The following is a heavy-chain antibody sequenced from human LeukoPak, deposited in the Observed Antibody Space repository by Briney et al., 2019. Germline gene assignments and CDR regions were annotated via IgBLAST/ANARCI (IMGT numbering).Heavy chain of an antibody. CDR2: TYYRSKWYN. J-gene: IGHJ6*02. CDR1: GDSVSSDSVG. CDR3: ARDLQRRMDV. V-gene: IGHV6-1*01. Sequence: SQTLSLTCAISGDSVSSDSVGWNWIRQSPSRGLEWLGRTYYRSKWYNDYAVSVKSRITINPDTSKSQFSLQLSSVTPEDTAVYYCARDLQRRMDVWGRGTTVTVSS.